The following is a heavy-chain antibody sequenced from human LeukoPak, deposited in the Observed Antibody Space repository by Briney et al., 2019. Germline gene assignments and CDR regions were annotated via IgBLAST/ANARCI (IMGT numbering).Heavy chain of an antibody. J-gene: IGHJ4*02. Sequence: ASVKVSCKASGYTFTAYYMYWVRQAPGQGLEWMGYINPNSGGTNFPQKFQGGVTMTRDTSISTAYLELSSLRSDDTAVYYCARGDGYKFDNWGQGTLVTVTS. CDR2: INPNSGGT. CDR1: GYTFTAYY. V-gene: IGHV1-2*02. CDR3: ARGDGYKFDN. D-gene: IGHD5-24*01.